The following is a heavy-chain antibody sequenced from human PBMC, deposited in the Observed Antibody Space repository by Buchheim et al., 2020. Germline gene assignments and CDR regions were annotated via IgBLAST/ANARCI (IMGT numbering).Heavy chain of an antibody. CDR3: ARLRGYYDIVTGYFGYNWFDP. V-gene: IGHV4-39*01. J-gene: IGHJ5*02. CDR2: IYYSGST. D-gene: IGHD3-9*01. CDR1: GGSISSSSYY. Sequence: QLQLQESGPGLVKPSETLSLTCTVSGGSISSSSYYWGWIRQPPGKGLEWIGSIYYSGSTYYNPFLKSRVTISVDTSKNQFSLKLSYVTAADTAVYYCARLRGYYDIVTGYFGYNWFDPWGQGTL.